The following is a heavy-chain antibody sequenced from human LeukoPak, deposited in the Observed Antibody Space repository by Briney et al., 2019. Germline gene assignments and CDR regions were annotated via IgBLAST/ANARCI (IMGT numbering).Heavy chain of an antibody. V-gene: IGHV1-2*02. Sequence: ASVKVSCKASGYTFTGYFIHWVRQAPGQGLEWMGWINPNSGGTNYAQKFQGRVTMTRDTSISTAYMELSRLRSEDTAVYYCARGTVVTYYFDYWGQGTLVTVSS. D-gene: IGHD4-23*01. CDR3: ARGTVVTYYFDY. CDR2: INPNSGGT. J-gene: IGHJ4*02. CDR1: GYTFTGYF.